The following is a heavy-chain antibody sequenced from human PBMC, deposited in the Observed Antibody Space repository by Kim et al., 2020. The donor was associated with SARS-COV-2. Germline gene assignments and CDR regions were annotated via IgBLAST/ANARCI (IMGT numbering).Heavy chain of an antibody. Sequence: SETLSLTCTVSGGSLSLYYWSWIRQPPGKGLECIGFIYYSGSTNYNPSLKSGVTISVDTSKNQFSLKLSSLTAADPAVDYWARVAMGYCSSTSCHKGFDPWGQGTLVTVSS. CDR3: ARVAMGYCSSTSCHKGFDP. J-gene: IGHJ5*02. CDR1: GGSLSLYY. CDR2: IYYSGST. D-gene: IGHD2-2*01. V-gene: IGHV4-59*01.